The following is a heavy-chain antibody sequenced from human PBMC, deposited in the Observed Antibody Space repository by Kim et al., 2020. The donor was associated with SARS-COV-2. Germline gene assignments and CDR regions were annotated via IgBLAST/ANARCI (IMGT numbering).Heavy chain of an antibody. CDR3: ARVQTYDSSWGVAS. CDR2: FYYSGST. V-gene: IGHV4-31*03. CDR1: GGSIVSGDYY. Sequence: SETLSLTCTVSGGSIVSGDYYWSWIRQHPGKGLEWIGYFYYSGSTYYSPSLKTRVSISVDTSKNQFSLNLSSVTAADTSVYYCARVQTYDSSWGVASWG. D-gene: IGHD3-22*01. J-gene: IGHJ5*01.